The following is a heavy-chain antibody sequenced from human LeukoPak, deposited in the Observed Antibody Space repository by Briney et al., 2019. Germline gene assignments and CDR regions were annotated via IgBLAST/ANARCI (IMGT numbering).Heavy chain of an antibody. Sequence: GASVKVSCKASGYTFTSYYMRWVRQAPGQGLEWMGIINPSGGSTSYAQKSQGRVTMTRDTSTSTVYMELSSLRSEDTAVYYCARSGILPLDYWGQGTLVTVSS. D-gene: IGHD6-13*01. CDR2: INPSGGST. J-gene: IGHJ4*02. CDR3: ARSGILPLDY. CDR1: GYTFTSYY. V-gene: IGHV1-46*01.